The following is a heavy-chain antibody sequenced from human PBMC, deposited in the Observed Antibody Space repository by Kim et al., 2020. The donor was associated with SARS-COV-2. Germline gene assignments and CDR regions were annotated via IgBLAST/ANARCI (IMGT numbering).Heavy chain of an antibody. CDR3: AGYYSSSWLDYYYYGMDV. CDR1: GGSFSGYY. V-gene: IGHV4-34*01. D-gene: IGHD6-13*01. CDR2: INHSGST. J-gene: IGHJ6*02. Sequence: SETLSLTCAVYGGSFSGYYWSWIRQPPGKGLEWIGEINHSGSTNYNPSLKSRVTISVDTSKNQFSLKLSSVTAADTAVYYCAGYYSSSWLDYYYYGMDVWGQGTTVTVSS.